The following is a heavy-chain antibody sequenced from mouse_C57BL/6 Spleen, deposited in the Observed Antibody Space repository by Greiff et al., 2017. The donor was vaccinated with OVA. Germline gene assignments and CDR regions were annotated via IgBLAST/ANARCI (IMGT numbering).Heavy chain of an antibody. CDR2: IDPENGDT. CDR1: GFNIKDDY. D-gene: IGHD2-4*01. J-gene: IGHJ1*03. CDR3: ATGGLRRDWYFDD. V-gene: IGHV14-4*01. Sequence: EVQLQQSGAELVRPGASVKLSCTASGFNIKDDYMHWVKQRPEQGLEWIGRIDPENGDTEYASKFQGKATITADTSSNTAYLQLSSLTSEDTAVYYCATGGLRRDWYFDDWGTGTTVTVSS.